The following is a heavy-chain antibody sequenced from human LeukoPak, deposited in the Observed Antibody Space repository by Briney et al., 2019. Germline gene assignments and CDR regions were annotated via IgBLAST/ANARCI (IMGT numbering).Heavy chain of an antibody. Sequence: GASVKVSCTASGYTFTSYYMHWVRQAPGQGLEWMGVINPSGGSTSYAQKFQGRVTMTRDTSTSTVYMELSSLRSEDTAVYYCARGGSTGWFDPWGQGTLVTVSS. J-gene: IGHJ5*02. D-gene: IGHD2-15*01. CDR1: GYTFTSYY. CDR3: ARGGSTGWFDP. CDR2: INPSGGST. V-gene: IGHV1-46*01.